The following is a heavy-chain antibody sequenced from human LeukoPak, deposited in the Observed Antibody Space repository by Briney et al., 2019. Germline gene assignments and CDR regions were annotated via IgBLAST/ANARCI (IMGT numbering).Heavy chain of an antibody. CDR3: AVNKNYDSSGYYRY. Sequence: ASVKVSCKASGYTFTGYYMHWVRQAPGQGLEWMGWINPNSGGTNYAQKFQGRVTMTRDTSISTAYMELSRLRSDDTAVYYCAVNKNYDSSGYYRYWGQGTLVTVSS. CDR2: INPNSGGT. D-gene: IGHD3-22*01. J-gene: IGHJ4*02. CDR1: GYTFTGYY. V-gene: IGHV1-2*02.